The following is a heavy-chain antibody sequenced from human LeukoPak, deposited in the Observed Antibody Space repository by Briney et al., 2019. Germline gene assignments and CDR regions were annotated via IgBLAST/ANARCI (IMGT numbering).Heavy chain of an antibody. J-gene: IGHJ4*02. D-gene: IGHD2-2*02. V-gene: IGHV1-8*01. CDR1: GYTFTSYD. CDR3: ARSGIYCSSTSCYTQWDFDY. Sequence: VASVKVSCKASGYTFTSYDIHWVRQASGQGLEWLGWMNPNSGNTGYAQKFQGRVTMTRNTSISTAYMELSSLRSEDTAVYYCARSGIYCSSTSCYTQWDFDYWGQGTLVTVSS. CDR2: MNPNSGNT.